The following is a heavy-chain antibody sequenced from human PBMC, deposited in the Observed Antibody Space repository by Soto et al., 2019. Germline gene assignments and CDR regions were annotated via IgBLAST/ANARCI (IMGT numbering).Heavy chain of an antibody. CDR1: GYTFTSYG. V-gene: IGHV1-18*01. D-gene: IGHD3-10*01. J-gene: IGHJ5*02. CDR3: ARDSLSEYSGSGSYPFDP. Sequence: GASVKVSCKASGYTFTSYGISWVRQAPGQGLEWMGWISAYNGNTNYAQKLQGRVTMTTDTSTSTAYMELRSLRSDDTAVYYCARDSLSEYSGSGSYPFDPWGQGTLVTVSS. CDR2: ISAYNGNT.